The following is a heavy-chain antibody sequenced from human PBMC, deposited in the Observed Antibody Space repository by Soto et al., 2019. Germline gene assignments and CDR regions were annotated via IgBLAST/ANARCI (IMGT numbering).Heavy chain of an antibody. V-gene: IGHV6-1*01. Sequence: SQTLSLTCAISGDSVSSNSAAWNWIRQSPSRGLEWLGRTYYRSKWYNDYAVSVKSRITINPDTSKNQFSLQLNSVTPEDTAVYYCARHFSSIAARPYYFDYWGQGTLVTVSS. CDR2: TYYRSKWYN. J-gene: IGHJ4*02. CDR3: ARHFSSIAARPYYFDY. CDR1: GDSVSSNSAA. D-gene: IGHD6-6*01.